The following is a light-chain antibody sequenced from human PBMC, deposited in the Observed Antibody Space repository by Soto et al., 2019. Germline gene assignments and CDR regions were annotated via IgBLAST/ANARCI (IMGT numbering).Light chain of an antibody. J-gene: IGLJ1*01. Sequence: QSVLTQPPSASGTPGQRVTISCSGSSSNIGSNTVNWYQQLPGTAPKLLIYSNNQRPSGVPDRFSGSKSGTSASLAISGPQSQDEAHYYCAAWDESLNGYVFGTGTKVTV. V-gene: IGLV1-44*01. CDR2: SNN. CDR1: SSNIGSNT. CDR3: AAWDESLNGYV.